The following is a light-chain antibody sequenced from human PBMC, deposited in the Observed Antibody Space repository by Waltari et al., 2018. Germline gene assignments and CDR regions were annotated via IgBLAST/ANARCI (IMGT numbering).Light chain of an antibody. CDR2: DAS. J-gene: IGKJ4*01. CDR1: QTVNSY. V-gene: IGKV3-11*01. CDR3: QQRAIWPLT. Sequence: DIVLTQSPATLSLPPGERATLSCRASQTVNSYLAWYQQNPGHSPRLLIYDASNRATGIPARFSASGSGTDFTLTISSLETEDFAVYYCQQRAIWPLTFGGGTRVEIK.